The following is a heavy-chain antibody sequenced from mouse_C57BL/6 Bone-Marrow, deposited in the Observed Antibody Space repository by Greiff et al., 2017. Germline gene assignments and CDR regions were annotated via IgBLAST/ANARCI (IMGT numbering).Heavy chain of an antibody. CDR2: IRSKSNNYAT. V-gene: IGHV10-1*01. CDR1: GFSFNTYA. J-gene: IGHJ3*01. D-gene: IGHD2-4*01. CDR3: VRTIYYDGFGLAY. Sequence: EVMLVESGGGLVQPKWSLKLSCAASGFSFNTYAMNWVRQAPGKGLEWVARIRSKSNNYATYYADSVKDRFTISRDDSESMLYLQMNNLKTEDTAMYYCVRTIYYDGFGLAYWGQGTLVTVSA.